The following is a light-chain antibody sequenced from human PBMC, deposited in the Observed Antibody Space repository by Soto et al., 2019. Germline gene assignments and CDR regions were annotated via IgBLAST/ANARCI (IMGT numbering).Light chain of an antibody. Sequence: IVLTQSPATLSFSPWEIGTLSCRASQSVSSYLAWYQQKPGQAPRLLIYDASNRATGIPARFSGSGSGTDFTLTISSLEPEDFAVYYCQQRSNWPPVTFGQGTKVDI. V-gene: IGKV3-11*01. J-gene: IGKJ1*01. CDR3: QQRSNWPPVT. CDR1: QSVSSY. CDR2: DAS.